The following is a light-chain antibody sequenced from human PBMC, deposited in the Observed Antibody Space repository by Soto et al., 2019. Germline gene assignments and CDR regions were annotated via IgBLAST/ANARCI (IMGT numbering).Light chain of an antibody. V-gene: IGLV2-14*01. CDR2: EVS. J-gene: IGLJ3*02. CDR3: CSYTGNTTPV. CDR1: SNDVGGYAY. Sequence: QSALTQPASVSGSPGQSITISCTGTSNDVGGYAYVSWYQQYPGKAPKLVISEVSNRPSGVSHRFSGSRSGNTASLTISGLQAEDEADYHCCSYTGNTTPVFGGGTKRPS.